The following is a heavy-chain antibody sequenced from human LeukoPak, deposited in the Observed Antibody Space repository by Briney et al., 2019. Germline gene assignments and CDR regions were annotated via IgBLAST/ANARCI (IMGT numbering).Heavy chain of an antibody. CDR3: ARQFEF. V-gene: IGHV4-59*08. Sequence: PSETLSLTCTVFGGSLSSYYWVWVRQPPGKGLEWIGLIYSSGSINYNPSLKSRLTISLDTSKNQISLKLTSVTAADTAIYYCARQFEFWGQGTLVTVSS. CDR2: IYSSGSI. CDR1: GGSLSSYY. J-gene: IGHJ4*02.